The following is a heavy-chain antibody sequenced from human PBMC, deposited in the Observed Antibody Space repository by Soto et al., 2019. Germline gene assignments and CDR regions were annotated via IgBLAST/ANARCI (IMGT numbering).Heavy chain of an antibody. Sequence: PGGSLRLSCAASGFTFSSYAMHWVRQAPGKGLEWVAVISYDGSNKYYADSVKGRFTISRDNSKNTLYLQMNSLRAEDTAVYYCARCLGWLQFLYYYYGMDVWGQGTTVTVSS. CDR2: ISYDGSNK. CDR1: GFTFSSYA. D-gene: IGHD3-3*01. V-gene: IGHV3-30-3*01. CDR3: ARCLGWLQFLYYYYGMDV. J-gene: IGHJ6*02.